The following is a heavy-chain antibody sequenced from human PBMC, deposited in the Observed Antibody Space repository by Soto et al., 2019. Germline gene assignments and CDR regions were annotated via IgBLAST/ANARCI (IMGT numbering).Heavy chain of an antibody. CDR2: ISWNSGSI. CDR3: AKSSVRRYPRAIPLDY. J-gene: IGHJ4*02. CDR1: GFTFDDYA. D-gene: IGHD3-10*02. V-gene: IGHV3-9*01. Sequence: GGSLRLSCAASGFTFDDYAMHWVRQAPGKGLEWVSGISWNSGSIGYADSVKGRFTISRDNAKNSLYLQMNSLRAEDTALYYCAKSSVRRYPRAIPLDYWGQGSLVTVAS.